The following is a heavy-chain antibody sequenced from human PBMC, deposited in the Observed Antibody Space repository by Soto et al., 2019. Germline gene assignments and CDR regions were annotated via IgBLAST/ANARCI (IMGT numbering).Heavy chain of an antibody. D-gene: IGHD3-3*01. CDR1: GGTLSSGDYY. V-gene: IGHV4-30-4*08. Sequence: SETLSLTYTVSGGTLSSGDYYWSWIRQPPGKGLEWIGYVYYSGVTYYNPSLKSRLTISLDTSKTQFSLKLGSVTAADTAVYFCARQQADFVGGQYFFDYWSQGTLVTVSS. CDR2: VYYSGVT. J-gene: IGHJ4*02. CDR3: ARQQADFVGGQYFFDY.